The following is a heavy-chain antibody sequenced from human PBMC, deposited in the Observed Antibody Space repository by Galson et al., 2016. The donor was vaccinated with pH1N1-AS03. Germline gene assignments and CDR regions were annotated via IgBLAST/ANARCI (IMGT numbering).Heavy chain of an antibody. V-gene: IGHV3-11*06. D-gene: IGHD5-18*01. J-gene: IGHJ4*02. CDR2: INAGNNYR. CDR1: GFNFRGYY. Sequence: SLRLSCAASGFNFRGYYMSWIRQAPGKGLEWVSYINAGNNYREYADSVKGRFTVSRDNAKSSLYLQMNSLRAEDTAVYYCARLQRDTILTDSFFDYWGQGTLVTVPS. CDR3: ARLQRDTILTDSFFDY.